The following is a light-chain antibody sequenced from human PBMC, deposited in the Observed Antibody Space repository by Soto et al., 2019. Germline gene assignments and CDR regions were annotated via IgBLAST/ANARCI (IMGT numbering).Light chain of an antibody. Sequence: FVVTQSPDTLSLSPGETATLSCRASQSVSSSVAWYQHKPGQSPRLVVYSGYKRSPGIPARFSGSGSGTDFTLTISSLESDDFAIYYCQQRYSWLRVFXPGTKVDIK. V-gene: IGKV3-11*01. J-gene: IGKJ1*01. CDR1: QSVSSS. CDR2: SGY. CDR3: QQRYSWLRV.